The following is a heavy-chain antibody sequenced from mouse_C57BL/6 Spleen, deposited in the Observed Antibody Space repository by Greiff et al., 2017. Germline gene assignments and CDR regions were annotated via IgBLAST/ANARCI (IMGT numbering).Heavy chain of an antibody. V-gene: IGHV1-50*01. J-gene: IGHJ3*01. D-gene: IGHD3-2*02. Sequence: QVQLQQPGAELVKPGASVKLSCKASGYTFTSYWMQWVKQRPGQGLEWIGEIDPSDSYTNYNQKFKGKATLTVDTSSSTAYMQLSSLTSEDSAVYYCAIDSSGWAYWGQGTLVTVSA. CDR1: GYTFTSYW. CDR3: AIDSSGWAY. CDR2: IDPSDSYT.